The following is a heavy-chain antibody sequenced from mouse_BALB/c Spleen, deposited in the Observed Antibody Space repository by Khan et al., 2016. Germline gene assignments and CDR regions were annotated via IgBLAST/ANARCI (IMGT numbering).Heavy chain of an antibody. Sequence: QIQLMQSGPELKKPGETVKISCKASGYTFTNYGMNWVKQAPGKGLKWMGWINTNTGEPTYAEEFKGRFAFSLETSASTAYLQINNRKNEDTATYFCARSGKEGLGYAMDYWGQGTSVTVSS. CDR2: INTNTGEP. D-gene: IGHD3-1*01. CDR3: ARSGKEGLGYAMDY. CDR1: GYTFTNYG. J-gene: IGHJ4*01. V-gene: IGHV9-3*02.